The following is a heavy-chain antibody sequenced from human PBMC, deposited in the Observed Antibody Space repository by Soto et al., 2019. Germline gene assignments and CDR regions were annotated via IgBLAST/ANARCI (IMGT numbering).Heavy chain of an antibody. D-gene: IGHD1-26*01. Sequence: SETLSLTCTVSGGSISSSSYYWGWIRQPPGKGLEWIGSIYYSGSTYYNPSLKSRVTISVDTSKNQFSLKLSSVTAADTAVYYCARLGSGSYYGYYYGMDVWGQGTTVTVSS. J-gene: IGHJ6*02. CDR1: GGSISSSSYY. V-gene: IGHV4-39*01. CDR2: IYYSGST. CDR3: ARLGSGSYYGYYYGMDV.